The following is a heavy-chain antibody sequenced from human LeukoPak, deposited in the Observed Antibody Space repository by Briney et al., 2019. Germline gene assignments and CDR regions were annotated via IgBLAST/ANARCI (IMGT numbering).Heavy chain of an antibody. CDR1: AYTFTSYG. V-gene: IGHV1-18*01. D-gene: IGHD6-6*01. Sequence: ASVKVSCKASAYTFTSYGISWVRQAPGQGLEWMGWINTYNVNTNYAQKLQGRVTVTTDTSTSTAYMELRSLRSDDTAVYYCAREVVSVIAARAVYYYIDVWGKGTTVTVSS. CDR3: AREVVSVIAARAVYYYIDV. J-gene: IGHJ6*03. CDR2: INTYNVNT.